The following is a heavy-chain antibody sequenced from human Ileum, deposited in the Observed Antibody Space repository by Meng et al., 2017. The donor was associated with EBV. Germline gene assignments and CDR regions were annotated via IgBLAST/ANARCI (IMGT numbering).Heavy chain of an antibody. Sequence: QVHLVQSGAEVEMPWASVSVPCRSFGYTFTGNYIHWMRKAHGQGREWMGRINPNGGDRNYAQNFHGRVTLTLDMAIHTAIMDLSSLKSDDTAVYYCARFRIQAGALDTWGQGTLVTVSS. CDR3: ARFRIQAGALDT. CDR1: GYTFTGNY. CDR2: INPNGGDR. V-gene: IGHV1-2*06. J-gene: IGHJ5*02. D-gene: IGHD2/OR15-2a*01.